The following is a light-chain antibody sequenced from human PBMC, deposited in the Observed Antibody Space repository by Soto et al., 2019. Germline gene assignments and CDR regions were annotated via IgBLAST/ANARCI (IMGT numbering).Light chain of an antibody. J-gene: IGKJ5*01. V-gene: IGKV1-5*03. CDR2: KAS. Sequence: IHMTQSPSTPSGSVGERVTITCRASQTISSWLAWYQQKPGKAPKLLIYKASTLKSGVPSRFSGSGSGTEFTLTISSLQPEGFATYYCQQFNSYPLTFGQGTRLEI. CDR1: QTISSW. CDR3: QQFNSYPLT.